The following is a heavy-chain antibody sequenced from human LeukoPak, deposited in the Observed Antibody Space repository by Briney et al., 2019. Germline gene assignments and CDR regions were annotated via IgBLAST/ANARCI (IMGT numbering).Heavy chain of an antibody. CDR3: ARDTKYAFDN. Sequence: GGSLRLSCAASGFTFSHYSMNWVRQAPGKGLEWNSYIGISSGNTKYADSVKGRFTISGDKAKNSVYLQMNSLRVEDTAVYYCARDTKYAFDNWGQGTLVTVSS. J-gene: IGHJ4*02. CDR1: GFTFSHYS. V-gene: IGHV3-48*01. CDR2: IGISSGNT. D-gene: IGHD2-2*01.